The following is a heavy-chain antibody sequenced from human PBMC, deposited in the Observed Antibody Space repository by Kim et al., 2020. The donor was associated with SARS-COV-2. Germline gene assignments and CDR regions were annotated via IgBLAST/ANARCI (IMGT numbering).Heavy chain of an antibody. Sequence: YTPSLMSRVTISVDTSKNQFSLKLSSVTAADTAVYYCARLTSYYEYGMDVWGQGTTVTVSS. V-gene: IGHV4-59*08. CDR3: ARLTSYYEYGMDV. D-gene: IGHD3-22*01. J-gene: IGHJ6*02.